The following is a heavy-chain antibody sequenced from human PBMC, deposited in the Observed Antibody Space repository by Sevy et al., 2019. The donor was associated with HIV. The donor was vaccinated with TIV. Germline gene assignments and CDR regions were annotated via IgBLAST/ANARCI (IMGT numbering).Heavy chain of an antibody. CDR3: ARLWQIVIISGYQLLGPYYYGMDV. D-gene: IGHD2-2*01. V-gene: IGHV5-10-1*01. CDR2: IDPSDAYT. J-gene: IGHJ6*02. CDR1: GYSFTSYW. Sequence: GESLKISCKGSGYSFTSYWISWVLQMPGKGLEWMGRIDPSDAYTNYSPSFQGHVTISADKSISTADLQWSSLKDSDTAMYYCARLWQIVIISGYQLLGPYYYGMDVWGQGTTVTFSS.